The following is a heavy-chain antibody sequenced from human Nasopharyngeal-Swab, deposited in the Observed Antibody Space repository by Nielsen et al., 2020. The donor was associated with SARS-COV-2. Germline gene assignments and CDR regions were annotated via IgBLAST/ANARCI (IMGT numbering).Heavy chain of an antibody. Sequence: WIRQPPGKGLEWVAVISYDGSNKYYADSVKGRFTISRDNSKNTLYLQMNSLRAEDTAVYYCAKEGLEDGGAFDIWGQGTMGTVSS. V-gene: IGHV3-30*18. CDR2: ISYDGSNK. CDR3: AKEGLEDGGAFDI. J-gene: IGHJ3*02. D-gene: IGHD3-16*01.